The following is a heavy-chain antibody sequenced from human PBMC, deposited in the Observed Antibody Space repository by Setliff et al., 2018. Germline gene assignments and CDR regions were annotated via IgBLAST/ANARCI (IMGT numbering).Heavy chain of an antibody. D-gene: IGHD2-2*01. V-gene: IGHV1-69*13. CDR2: IIPLFGTT. J-gene: IGHJ4*02. CDR1: GGSFSSFL. Sequence: ASVKVSCKNSGGSFSSFLVAWVRQAPGQGLEWMGGIIPLFGTTKYAQKFQDRLTMTADESTATAYMELASLRSEDTAVYYCSRLVRYCTTTSCQRLSGGEYWGQGALVTVSS. CDR3: SRLVRYCTTTSCQRLSGGEY.